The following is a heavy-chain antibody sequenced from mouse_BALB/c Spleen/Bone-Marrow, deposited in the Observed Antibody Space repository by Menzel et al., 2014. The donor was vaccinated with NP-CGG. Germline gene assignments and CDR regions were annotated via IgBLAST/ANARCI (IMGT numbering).Heavy chain of an antibody. CDR2: IDPANGNT. J-gene: IGHJ2*01. D-gene: IGHD2-2*01. CDR3: ASYVYGYYFDY. CDR1: GFNIKDTY. Sequence: EVKVEESGAELVKPGASVKLSCTASGFNIKDTYMHWVKQRPEQGLEWIGRIDPANGNTKYDSKFQGKATITADTSSNTAYLQLSSLTSEDTAVYYCASYVYGYYFDYWGQGTTLTVSS. V-gene: IGHV14-3*02.